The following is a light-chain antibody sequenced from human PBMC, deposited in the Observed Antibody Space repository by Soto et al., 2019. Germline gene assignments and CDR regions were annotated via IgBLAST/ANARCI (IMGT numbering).Light chain of an antibody. CDR1: QSVSSSF. Sequence: EIVLTQSPGTLSLSPGERATLSCRASQSVSSSFLAWYQQKPGQAPRLLIYGASSRATGIPDRFSGSGSGTDLTLTISRLEPEDFAVYYCQQYDSSPSTFGPGTKVDIK. CDR2: GAS. CDR3: QQYDSSPST. V-gene: IGKV3-20*01. J-gene: IGKJ3*01.